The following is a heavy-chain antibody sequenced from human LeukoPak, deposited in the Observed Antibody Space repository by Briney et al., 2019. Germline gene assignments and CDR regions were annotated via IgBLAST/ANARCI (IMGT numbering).Heavy chain of an antibody. D-gene: IGHD2-2*01. CDR2: TSSSSSYI. CDR1: GFTFSSYS. Sequence: GGSLRLSCAASGFTFSSYSMNWVRQAPGKGLEWVSSTSSSSSYIYYADSVKGRFTISRDNAKNSLYLQMNSLRAEDTAVYYCASYCSSTSCYTCYYGMDVWGKGTTVTVSS. J-gene: IGHJ6*04. V-gene: IGHV3-21*01. CDR3: ASYCSSTSCYTCYYGMDV.